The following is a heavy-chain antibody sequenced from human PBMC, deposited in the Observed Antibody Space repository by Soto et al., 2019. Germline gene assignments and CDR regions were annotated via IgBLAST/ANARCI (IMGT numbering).Heavy chain of an antibody. V-gene: IGHV4-30-2*01. D-gene: IGHD2-2*01. CDR2: IYHSGST. J-gene: IGHJ4*02. CDR1: GGSISSGGYS. Sequence: QLQLQESGSGLVKPSQTLSLTCAVSGGSISSGGYSWSWIRQPPGKGLEWIGYIYHSGSTYYNPSLKSRVTISVDRSKNQFSLKLSSVTAADTAVYYCAGSSSAVSIDTFDYWGQGTLVTVSS. CDR3: AGSSSAVSIDTFDY.